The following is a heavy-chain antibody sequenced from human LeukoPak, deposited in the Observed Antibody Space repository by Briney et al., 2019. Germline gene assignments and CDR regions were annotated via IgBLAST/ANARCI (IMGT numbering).Heavy chain of an antibody. Sequence: ASVKVSCKVSGYTLTELSMHWVRQAPGKGLEWMGGFDPEDGETIYAQKFQGRVTMTEDTSTDTAYMELSSLRSEDTAVYYCATDRLDGSGRHLPDYWGQGTLVTVSS. D-gene: IGHD3-10*01. CDR3: ATDRLDGSGRHLPDY. V-gene: IGHV1-24*01. CDR1: GYTLTELS. J-gene: IGHJ4*02. CDR2: FDPEDGET.